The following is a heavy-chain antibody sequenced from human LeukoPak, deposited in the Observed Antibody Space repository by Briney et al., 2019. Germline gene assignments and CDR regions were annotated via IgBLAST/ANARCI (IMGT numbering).Heavy chain of an antibody. J-gene: IGHJ4*02. CDR2: ISWNSGSI. CDR1: GFTFDDYA. D-gene: IGHD6-13*01. Sequence: QPGGSLRLSCAASGFTFDDYAMHWVRQAPGKGLEWVSGISWNSGSIGYADSVKGRFTISRDNAKNSLYLQMNSLRAEDTALYYCAKDVEYSNSWLDYWGQGTLVTVSS. V-gene: IGHV3-9*01. CDR3: AKDVEYSNSWLDY.